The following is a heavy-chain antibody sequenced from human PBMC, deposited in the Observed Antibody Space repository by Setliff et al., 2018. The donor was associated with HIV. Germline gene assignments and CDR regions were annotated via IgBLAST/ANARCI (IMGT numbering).Heavy chain of an antibody. D-gene: IGHD3-22*01. CDR1: GYSFTSHS. CDR2: IYPNSGGT. Sequence: ASVKVSCKASGYSFTSHSMHWVRQAPGQGLEWMGRIYPNSGGTNFAQKFQGRVTMTRDTSIATAYMDLSRLTSDDTAVYYCSRDPEGYYDSSGYYRRGFLNYWGQGTLVTVSS. V-gene: IGHV1-2*06. CDR3: SRDPEGYYDSSGYYRRGFLNY. J-gene: IGHJ4*02.